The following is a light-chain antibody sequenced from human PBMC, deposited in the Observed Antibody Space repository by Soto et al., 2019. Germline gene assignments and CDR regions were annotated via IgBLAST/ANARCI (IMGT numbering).Light chain of an antibody. J-gene: IGKJ5*01. Sequence: ELVMTQTPVALSVSPGERATLSCRARPSVRNNLAWYQQKPGQAPRLLIYGASTRATGIPARFSGDGSGTEFTLTIDSLQSEDFVVYYCLQYDGWPLTFGQGTRLEIK. CDR1: PSVRNN. V-gene: IGKV3-15*01. CDR3: LQYDGWPLT. CDR2: GAS.